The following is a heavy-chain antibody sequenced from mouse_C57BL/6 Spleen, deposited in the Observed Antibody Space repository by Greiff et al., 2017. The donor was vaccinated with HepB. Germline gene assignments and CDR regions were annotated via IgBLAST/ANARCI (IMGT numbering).Heavy chain of an antibody. J-gene: IGHJ1*03. V-gene: IGHV1-50*01. D-gene: IGHD1-1*01. CDR1: GYTFTSYW. CDR3: ARNEGITTPYWYFDV. CDR2: IDPSDSYT. Sequence: VQLQQPGAELVKPGASVKLSCKASGYTFTSYWMQWVKQRPGQGLEWIGEIDPSDSYTNYNQKFKGKATLTVDTSSSTAYMQLSSLTSEDSAVYYCARNEGITTPYWYFDVWGTGTTVTVSS.